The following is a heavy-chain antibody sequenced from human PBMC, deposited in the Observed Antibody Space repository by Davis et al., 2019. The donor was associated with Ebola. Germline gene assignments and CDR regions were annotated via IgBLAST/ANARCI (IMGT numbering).Heavy chain of an antibody. CDR3: AREGGSYYGNWFDP. Sequence: SVKVSCKASGGTFSSYAISWVRQAPGQGLEWMGGIIPIFGTANYAQKFQGRVTMTRNTSISTAYMELSSLRSEDTAVYYCAREGGSYYGNWFDPWGQGTLVTVSS. CDR2: IIPIFGTA. D-gene: IGHD1-26*01. J-gene: IGHJ5*02. V-gene: IGHV1-69*05. CDR1: GGTFSSYA.